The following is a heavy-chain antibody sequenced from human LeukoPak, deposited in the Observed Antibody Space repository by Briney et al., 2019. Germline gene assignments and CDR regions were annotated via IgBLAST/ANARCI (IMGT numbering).Heavy chain of an antibody. J-gene: IGHJ4*02. CDR1: GFTFSTEW. V-gene: IGHV3-7*01. CDR3: VRWGVTAGMQD. D-gene: IGHD6-19*01. Sequence: GGSLRLSCEASGFTFSTEWMGWVRQAPGKGLEWVANINADGSDTYHVDSVKGRFTISRSNAQKSVFLQMNSLRVEDTALYYCVRWGVTAGMQDWGQGTLITVS. CDR2: INADGSDT.